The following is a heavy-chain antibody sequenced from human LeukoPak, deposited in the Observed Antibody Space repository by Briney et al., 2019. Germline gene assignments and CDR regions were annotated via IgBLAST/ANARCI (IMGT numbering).Heavy chain of an antibody. CDR3: ARHRSLYYMDV. CDR1: GGSISSYY. Sequence: SETLSLTCAVSGGSISSYYWSWIRQPPGKGLEWIGYIYTSGSTNYNPSLKSRVTISVDTSKNQVSLKLSSVTAADTAVYYCARHRSLYYMDVWGKGTTVTVSS. J-gene: IGHJ6*03. V-gene: IGHV4-4*09. CDR2: IYTSGST.